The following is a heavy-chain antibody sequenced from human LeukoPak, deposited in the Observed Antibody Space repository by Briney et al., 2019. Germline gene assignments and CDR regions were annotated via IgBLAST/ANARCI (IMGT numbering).Heavy chain of an antibody. CDR2: MNPNSGKT. Sequence: ASVKVSCKAAGYTFTSYDINWVRQATGQGLEWMGWMNPNSGKTGYAQKLQGRVTMTRNTSISTAYMELSSLRSEDTAVYYCARDKWLDGFDPWGQGTLVTVSS. D-gene: IGHD6-19*01. CDR3: ARDKWLDGFDP. J-gene: IGHJ5*02. CDR1: GYTFTSYD. V-gene: IGHV1-8*01.